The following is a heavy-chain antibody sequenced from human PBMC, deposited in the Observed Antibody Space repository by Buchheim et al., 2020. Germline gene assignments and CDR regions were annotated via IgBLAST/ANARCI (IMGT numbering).Heavy chain of an antibody. CDR1: GFTFSDYY. CDR3: ARDLGTLVQGVSISAGFDP. CDR2: ISSSGSSI. D-gene: IGHD3-10*01. V-gene: IGHV3-11*01. Sequence: QEQLVESGGGLVKPGGSLRLSCAASGFTFSDYYMSWIRRAPGKGLEWVSYISSSGSSIYYADSVKGRFTISRDNAKNSLDVQMNSLRGEDTAMYYCARDLGTLVQGVSISAGFDPWGQGTL. J-gene: IGHJ5*02.